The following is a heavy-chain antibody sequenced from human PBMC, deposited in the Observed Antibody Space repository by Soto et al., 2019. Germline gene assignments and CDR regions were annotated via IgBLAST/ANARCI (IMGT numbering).Heavy chain of an antibody. CDR2: IDPSDSYT. V-gene: IGHV5-10-1*01. CDR1: GGTFSTYW. J-gene: IGHJ6*02. CDR3: ARLSHYNYDMDV. Sequence: GASVKVSCKASGGTFSTYWISWVRQMPGKGLEWMGRIDPSDSYTNYSPSFQGHVTISADKSISTAYLQWSRLKASDTAMYYCARLSHYNYDMDVWGQGTTVTVSS.